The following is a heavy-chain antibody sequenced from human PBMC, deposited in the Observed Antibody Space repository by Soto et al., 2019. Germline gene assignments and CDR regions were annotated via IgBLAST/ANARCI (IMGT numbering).Heavy chain of an antibody. Sequence: QVQLVESGGGVVQPGRSLRLSCAASGFTFSSYAMHWVRQAPGKGLEWVAVVSYDGSIKYYADSVKGRFTISRDNSKKAVDLQVNSLSAEDTAVYYCAKEGFAELLWGWFVPCGQGPLVTVSS. CDR3: AKEGFAELLWGWFVP. CDR2: VSYDGSIK. V-gene: IGHV3-30-3*01. CDR1: GFTFSSYA. J-gene: IGHJ5*02. D-gene: IGHD3-10*01.